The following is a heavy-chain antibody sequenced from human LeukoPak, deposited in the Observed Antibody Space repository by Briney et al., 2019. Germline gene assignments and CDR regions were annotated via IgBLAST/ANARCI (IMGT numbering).Heavy chain of an antibody. Sequence: ASVKVSCKTSGYTFTDYYIRWVRQAPGQGLEWMGWINPNSGETNSAQKFQGRVTMTGDTSISTAYMELRRVTSDDTAVYCCAGDRDYSNTERGFDYWGQGTLVTVSS. J-gene: IGHJ4*02. CDR3: AGDRDYSNTERGFDY. CDR1: GYTFTDYY. V-gene: IGHV1-2*02. D-gene: IGHD4-11*01. CDR2: INPNSGET.